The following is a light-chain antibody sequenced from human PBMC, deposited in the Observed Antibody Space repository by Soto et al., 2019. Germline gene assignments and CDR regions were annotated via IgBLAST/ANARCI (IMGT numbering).Light chain of an antibody. CDR3: QQRSNWPPPWT. CDR2: EAS. CDR1: QSIGGF. V-gene: IGKV3-11*01. J-gene: IGKJ1*01. Sequence: ELVLTQSPATLSLSPGERATLFCRASQSIGGFLAWYQQRPGQAPRLLIYEASNRPTGIPARFSGSGSGTDFTLTISSLEPEDFAVYYCQQRSNWPPPWTFGQGTKVDIK.